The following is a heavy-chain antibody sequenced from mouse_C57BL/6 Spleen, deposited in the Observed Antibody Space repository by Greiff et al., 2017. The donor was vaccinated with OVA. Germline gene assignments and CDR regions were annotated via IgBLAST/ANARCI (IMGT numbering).Heavy chain of an antibody. CDR2: IDPSDSYT. D-gene: IGHD3-2*02. CDR3: ARSLNSSDLDY. CDR1: GYTFTSYW. J-gene: IGHJ2*01. V-gene: IGHV1-50*01. Sequence: QVHVQQPGAELAKPGASVKLSCKASGYTFTSYWMQWVKQRPGQGLEWIGEIDPSDSYTNYNQKFKGKATLTADTSSSTAYMQLSSLTSEDSAVYNCARSLNSSDLDYWGQGTTLTVSS.